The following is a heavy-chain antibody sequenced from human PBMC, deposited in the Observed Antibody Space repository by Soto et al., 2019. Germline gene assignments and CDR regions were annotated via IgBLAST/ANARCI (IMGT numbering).Heavy chain of an antibody. D-gene: IGHD3-16*01. J-gene: IGHJ6*03. CDR1: GFTFSSYG. CDR2: ISYDGSNK. Sequence: PGGSLRLSCAASGFTFSSYGMHWVRQAPGKGLEWVAVISYDGSNKYYADSVKGRFTISRDNSKNTLYLQMNSLRAEDTAVYYCAKNLCASCYYYYYMDVWGKGTTVTVSS. V-gene: IGHV3-30*18. CDR3: AKNLCASCYYYYYMDV.